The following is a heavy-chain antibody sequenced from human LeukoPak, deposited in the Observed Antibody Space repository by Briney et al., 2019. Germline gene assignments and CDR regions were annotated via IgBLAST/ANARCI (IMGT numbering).Heavy chain of an antibody. Sequence: ASVKVSCKASGYTFTSYDINWVRQATGQGLEWMGWMNPNSGNTGYAQKFQGRVTMTRNTSISTAYMELSSLRSEDTAVYYCARGLGYYDFWSGYSDYYYYMDVWGKGTTVTDSS. J-gene: IGHJ6*03. CDR1: GYTFTSYD. D-gene: IGHD3-3*01. CDR3: ARGLGYYDFWSGYSDYYYYMDV. V-gene: IGHV1-8*01. CDR2: MNPNSGNT.